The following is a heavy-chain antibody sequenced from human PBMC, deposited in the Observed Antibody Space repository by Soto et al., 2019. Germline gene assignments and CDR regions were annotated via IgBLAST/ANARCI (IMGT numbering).Heavy chain of an antibody. CDR3: VKDDXXXGRRYFDX. CDR2: ISFSDGGT. J-gene: IGHJ2*01. CDR1: GFTFSSYA. V-gene: IGHV3-23*01. Sequence: EEQLLESGGGLIQPGGSLRLACAASGFTFSSYAMTWVRQAPGKGLEWVSSISFSDGGTYYADSVKGRLTISRDNSKNTLFLQMNXXXXEDTAVYYCVKDDXXXGRRYFDXWXXGTXVTVXS.